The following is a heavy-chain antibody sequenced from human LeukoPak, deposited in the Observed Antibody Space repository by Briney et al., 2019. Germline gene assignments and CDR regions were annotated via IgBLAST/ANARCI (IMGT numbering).Heavy chain of an antibody. CDR2: ISYDGSNK. CDR3: AKRLVGATTGIDY. Sequence: GGSLRLSCAASGFTFSSYGMHWVRQAPGKGLEGVAVISYDGSNKYYADSVKGRFTISRDNSKNTLYLQMNSLRAEDTAVYYCAKRLVGATTGIDYWGQGTLVTVSS. D-gene: IGHD1-26*01. J-gene: IGHJ4*02. V-gene: IGHV3-30*18. CDR1: GFTFSSYG.